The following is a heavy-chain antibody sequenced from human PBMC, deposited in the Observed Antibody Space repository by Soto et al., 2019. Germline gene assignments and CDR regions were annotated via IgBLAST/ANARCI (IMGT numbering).Heavy chain of an antibody. CDR1: GFSFSSYA. V-gene: IGHV3-30-3*01. J-gene: IGHJ6*02. D-gene: IGHD6-13*01. CDR3: ARDRASSSSWYYYYGMDV. Sequence: GGSLRLSCAASGFSFSSYAMHWVRQAPGKGLEWVAVISYDGSNKYYADSVKGRFTISRDNSKNTLYLQMNSLRAEDTAVYYCARDRASSSSWYYYYGMDVWGQGTTVTVSS. CDR2: ISYDGSNK.